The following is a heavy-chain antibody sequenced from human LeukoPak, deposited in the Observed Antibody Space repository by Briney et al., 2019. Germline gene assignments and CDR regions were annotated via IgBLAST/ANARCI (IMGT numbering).Heavy chain of an antibody. D-gene: IGHD2-2*01. J-gene: IGHJ6*03. CDR2: IYYSGST. CDR3: AREGSEDIVVVPAAIPSYYMDV. V-gene: IGHV4-59*12. CDR1: GGSISSYY. Sequence: SETLSLTCTVSGGSISSYYWSWIRQPPGKGLEWIGYIYYSGSTNYNPSLKSRVTISVDTSKNQFSLKLSSVTAADTAVYYCAREGSEDIVVVPAAIPSYYMDVWGKGTTVTISS.